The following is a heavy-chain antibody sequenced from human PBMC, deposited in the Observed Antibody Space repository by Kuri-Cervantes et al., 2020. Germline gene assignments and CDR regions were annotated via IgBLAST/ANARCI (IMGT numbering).Heavy chain of an antibody. J-gene: IGHJ3*02. CDR3: ARRGGWLVPGAFDI. CDR1: GFTFSSYS. Sequence: GESLKISCAASGFTFSSYSMNWVRQAPGKGLEWVSYISSSSSTIYYADSVKGRFTISRDNAKNSLYLQMNSLRDEDTAVYYCARRGGWLVPGAFDIWGQGTMVTVSS. V-gene: IGHV3-48*02. CDR2: ISSSSSTI. D-gene: IGHD6-19*01.